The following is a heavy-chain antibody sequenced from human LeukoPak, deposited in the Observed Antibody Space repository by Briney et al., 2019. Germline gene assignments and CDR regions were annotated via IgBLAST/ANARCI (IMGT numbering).Heavy chain of an antibody. V-gene: IGHV3-53*01. CDR2: IYSGGST. D-gene: IGHD3-3*01. CDR3: ARDTIFGVAGYGMDV. J-gene: IGHJ6*02. Sequence: GGSLRLSCAASGFTVSSNYMSWVRQAPGKGLEWVSVIYSGGSTYYADSVKGRFTISRDNSKNTLYLQMNSLRAEDTAVYYCARDTIFGVAGYGMDVWGQGTTVTVSS. CDR1: GFTVSSNY.